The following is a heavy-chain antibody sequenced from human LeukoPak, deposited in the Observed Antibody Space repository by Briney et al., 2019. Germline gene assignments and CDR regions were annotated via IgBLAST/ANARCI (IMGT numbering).Heavy chain of an antibody. CDR1: GFAFSTYE. Sequence: PGGSLRLSCAASGFAFSTYEMNCVRQPPGKGLEWISYLSSSAGTIYYADSVKGRFTISRDNAKNSLYLQMNSLRAEDTAVYYCARDRALDNWGQGTLVTVSS. V-gene: IGHV3-48*03. J-gene: IGHJ4*02. D-gene: IGHD3-10*01. CDR2: LSSSAGTI. CDR3: ARDRALDN.